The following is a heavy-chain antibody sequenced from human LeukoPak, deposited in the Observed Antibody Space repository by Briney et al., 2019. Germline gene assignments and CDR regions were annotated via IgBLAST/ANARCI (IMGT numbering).Heavy chain of an antibody. CDR2: FYPGDSGS. Sequence: GESLKISCKGSGYNFTSHWIGWVRQMPGKGLEWMWSFYPGDSGSRYSPSLQGQFTISVDKSISTAYLQWNTLEASDTAVYYCARHEGGQWRHFFDYWGQGTLVTVSS. D-gene: IGHD6-19*01. CDR1: GYNFTSHW. J-gene: IGHJ4*02. V-gene: IGHV5-51*01. CDR3: ARHEGGQWRHFFDY.